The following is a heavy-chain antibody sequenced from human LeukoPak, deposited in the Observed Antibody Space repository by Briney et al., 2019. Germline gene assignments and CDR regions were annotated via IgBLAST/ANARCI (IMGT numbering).Heavy chain of an antibody. CDR1: GFSFRSFA. V-gene: IGHV3-23*01. J-gene: IGHJ4*02. Sequence: GGSLRLSFAASGFSFRSFAMSWVRQAPGKGLEWVSGISDSGGDTRYADSVKGRFTISRDNSKSTLYLQMDSLRAEDTAVYYCAKDGGSYTGYFDYWGPGTLVTVSS. D-gene: IGHD1-26*01. CDR3: AKDGGSYTGYFDY. CDR2: ISDSGGDT.